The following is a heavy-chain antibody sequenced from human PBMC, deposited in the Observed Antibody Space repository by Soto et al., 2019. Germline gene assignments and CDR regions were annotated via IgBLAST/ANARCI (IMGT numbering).Heavy chain of an antibody. J-gene: IGHJ6*02. CDR3: AREGPAPYYYYGMDV. V-gene: IGHV1-18*01. Sequence: QVQLVQSRGEVKKPGASVKVSCKTSGYSFTTYGISWVRQAPGQGLEWMGCISGYNDNKNYAQNLQGRVTMTTDTSTSTAYIELRSLRSDDTAVYYCAREGPAPYYYYGMDVWGQGSTVTVSS. CDR2: ISGYNDNK. CDR1: GYSFTTYG.